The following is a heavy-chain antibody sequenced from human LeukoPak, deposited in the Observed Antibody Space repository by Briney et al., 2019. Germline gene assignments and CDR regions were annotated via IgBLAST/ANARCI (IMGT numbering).Heavy chain of an antibody. Sequence: SETLSLTCTVSGGSISSGGYSWSWIRQPPGKGLEWIGEINHSGSTNYNPSLKSRVTISVDTSKKQFSLKLNSVTAADTAVYYCTRVRWFGEFHLSVLDSWGQGILVTVSS. CDR1: GGSISSGGYS. CDR2: INHSGST. V-gene: IGHV4-61*08. CDR3: TRVRWFGEFHLSVLDS. D-gene: IGHD3-10*01. J-gene: IGHJ4*02.